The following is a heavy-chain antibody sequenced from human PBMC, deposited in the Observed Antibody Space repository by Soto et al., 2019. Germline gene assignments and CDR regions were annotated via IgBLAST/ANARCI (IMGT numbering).Heavy chain of an antibody. V-gene: IGHV3-30*18. CDR1: GFTFSNFG. CDR2: ISYDGNIK. CDR3: AKVYNGYDYFDY. J-gene: IGHJ4*02. Sequence: PGGSLRLSCAASGFTFSNFGMHWVRQAPGKGLAWVAAISYDGNIKYYADSVKGRFTISRDNSKNTLFLQMNSLRAEDTAVYYCAKVYNGYDYFDYWGQGTLVTVSS. D-gene: IGHD5-12*01.